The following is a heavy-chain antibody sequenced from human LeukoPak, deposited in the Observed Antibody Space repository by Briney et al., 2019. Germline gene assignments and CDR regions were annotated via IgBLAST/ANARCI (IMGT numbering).Heavy chain of an antibody. CDR3: AVVAGRFLPDY. CDR1: GFTFSTFA. J-gene: IGHJ4*02. CDR2: TSFDESHK. V-gene: IGHV3-30-3*01. Sequence: PGGSLRLSCAASGFTFSTFAMHWVRQAPGKGLEWVAFTSFDESHKFYADSVEGRFTISRDNSKKTLFLQMDNLRLDDTAKYYCAVVAGRFLPDYWGQGTLVTVSS. D-gene: IGHD6-19*01.